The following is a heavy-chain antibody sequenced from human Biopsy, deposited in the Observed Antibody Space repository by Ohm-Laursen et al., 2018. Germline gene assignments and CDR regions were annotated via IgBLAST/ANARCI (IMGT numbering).Heavy chain of an antibody. CDR3: GRREVVITHDAFDT. V-gene: IGHV4-59*08. D-gene: IGHD3-22*01. CDR1: GGPIDSYY. J-gene: IGHJ3*02. Sequence: SETLSLTCIVSGGPIDSYYWSWIRQPPGKALEWIGDVYYSGSTNRNPSLKSRVTILVDTSKNQFSLKLNSVTAADTAVYYCGRREVVITHDAFDTWGQGTMVTVSS. CDR2: VYYSGST.